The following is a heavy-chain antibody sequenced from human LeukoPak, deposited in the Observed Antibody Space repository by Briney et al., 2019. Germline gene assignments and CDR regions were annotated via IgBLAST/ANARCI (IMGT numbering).Heavy chain of an antibody. CDR2: ISWNSGSI. D-gene: IGHD4-17*01. V-gene: IGHV3-9*01. CDR3: AKDLTVTTEKAVGIGYYYYGMDV. J-gene: IGHJ6*02. Sequence: GRSLRLSCAASGFTFDDYAMHWVRQAPGKGLEWVSGISWNSGSIGYADSVKGRFTISRDNAKNSLYLQMNSLRAEDTALYYCAKDLTVTTEKAVGIGYYYYGMDVWGQGTTVTVSS. CDR1: GFTFDDYA.